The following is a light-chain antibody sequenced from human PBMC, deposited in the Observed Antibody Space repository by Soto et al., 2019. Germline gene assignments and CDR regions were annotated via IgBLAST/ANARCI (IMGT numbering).Light chain of an antibody. J-gene: IGKJ3*01. V-gene: IGKV3-20*01. CDR2: GAS. CDR3: HPYGRSATCT. Sequence: EIVMTQSPGTLSLSPGERATLSCRASQSVSSNFLAWYQQRPGQAPRLLMDGASSRAAGIPDRFSGSGSGTDFTLTISSLEPEDCAVYYCHPYGRSATCTFGPGTTVDIK. CDR1: QSVSSNF.